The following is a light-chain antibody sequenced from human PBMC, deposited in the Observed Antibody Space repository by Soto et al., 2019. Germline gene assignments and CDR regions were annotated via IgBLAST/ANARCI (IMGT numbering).Light chain of an antibody. CDR3: FSYTRSSTWV. J-gene: IGLJ3*02. V-gene: IGLV2-14*03. Sequence: QSALTQPASVSGSPGQSITISCTGTSSDVGSYNYVSWYQQHPDKAPKLMIYDVSNRPSGVSNRFSGSKSGNTASLTISGLQAEDEADYYCFSYTRSSTWVFGGGTKLTVL. CDR2: DVS. CDR1: SSDVGSYNY.